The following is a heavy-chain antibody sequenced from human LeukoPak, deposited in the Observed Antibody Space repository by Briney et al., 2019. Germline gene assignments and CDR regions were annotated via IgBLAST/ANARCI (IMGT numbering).Heavy chain of an antibody. CDR2: ISTRGNTV. CDR1: GFTFSSYE. CDR3: ARDVAAAASHLDY. D-gene: IGHD2-15*01. Sequence: GGSLRLSCAAPGFTFSSYEMNWVRQAPGKGLEWVSYISTRGNTVYYADSVKGRFTISRDNAKNSLYLQMNSLRAEDTAVYYCARDVAAAASHLDYWGQGTLVTVSS. V-gene: IGHV3-48*03. J-gene: IGHJ4*02.